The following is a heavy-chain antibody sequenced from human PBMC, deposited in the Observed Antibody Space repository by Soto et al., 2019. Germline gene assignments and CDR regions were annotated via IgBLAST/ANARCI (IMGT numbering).Heavy chain of an antibody. Sequence: QVQLVQSGAEVKKPGASVKVSCKASGYTFTSYGISWVRQAPGQGLEWMGWISAYNGNTNYAQKLQGRVTMTTDKSTRTAYMELRSLKSDDTAVYYCARDPPKVLAKDGMGVWGQGTTVTVSS. J-gene: IGHJ6*02. D-gene: IGHD3-10*01. CDR2: ISAYNGNT. CDR3: ARDPPKVLAKDGMGV. V-gene: IGHV1-18*01. CDR1: GYTFTSYG.